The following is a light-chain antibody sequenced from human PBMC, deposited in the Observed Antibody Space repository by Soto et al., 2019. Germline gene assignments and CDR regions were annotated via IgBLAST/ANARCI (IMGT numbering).Light chain of an antibody. V-gene: IGKV3-15*01. J-gene: IGKJ4*01. Sequence: EIVVTQFAATLSVSTGERATLSCRASQSISSNLAWYQQKPGQAPRLLIYGASTRATGIPARFSGSGSGTEFTLTISSLQSEDFAVYFCQQYDDWLRLTFGGGTKVDIK. CDR2: GAS. CDR3: QQYDDWLRLT. CDR1: QSISSN.